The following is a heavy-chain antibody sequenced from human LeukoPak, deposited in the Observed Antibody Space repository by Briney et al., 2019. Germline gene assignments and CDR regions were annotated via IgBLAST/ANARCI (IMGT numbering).Heavy chain of an antibody. V-gene: IGHV3-43*02. D-gene: IGHD3-22*01. CDR3: ASEKTYYYDSSGYYYNANFDY. CDR1: GFMFHDYA. CDR2: ISGDGGST. Sequence: GGSLRLSCAAPGFMFHDYAIHWVRQAPGKGLEWVSLISGDGGSTFYADSVKGRFTISRDNAKNSLYLQMNSLRAEDTAVYYCASEKTYYYDSSGYYYNANFDYWGQGTLVTV. J-gene: IGHJ4*02.